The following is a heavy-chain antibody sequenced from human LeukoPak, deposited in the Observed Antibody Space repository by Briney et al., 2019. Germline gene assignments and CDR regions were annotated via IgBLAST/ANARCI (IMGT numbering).Heavy chain of an antibody. CDR3: ARDQHDFWSGYYNNYYFDY. CDR1: GFTFSSYG. Sequence: GGSLRLSCAASGFTFSSYGMHWVRQAPGKGLEWVAVIWYDGSNKYYADSVKGRFTISRDNSKNTLYLQMNSLRAEDTAVYYCARDQHDFWSGYYNNYYFDYWGQGTLVTVSS. V-gene: IGHV3-33*01. D-gene: IGHD3-3*01. CDR2: IWYDGSNK. J-gene: IGHJ4*02.